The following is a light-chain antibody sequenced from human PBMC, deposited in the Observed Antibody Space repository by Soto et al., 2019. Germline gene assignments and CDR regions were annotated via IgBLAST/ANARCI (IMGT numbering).Light chain of an antibody. CDR2: GGS. V-gene: IGKV3-20*01. J-gene: IGKJ3*01. CDR1: QNIYINS. Sequence: EIVLTQSPDTLSLSPGERATLSCRASQNIYINSLAWYQQRPGQAPRLLIYGGSTRATAVPDRFSGSGSGTDFALTISRLEPEDFAVYYYQQYGAPPLTFGPGTKVD. CDR3: QQYGAPPLT.